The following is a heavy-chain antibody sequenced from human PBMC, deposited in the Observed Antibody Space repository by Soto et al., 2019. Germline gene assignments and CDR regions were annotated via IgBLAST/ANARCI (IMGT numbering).Heavy chain of an antibody. Sequence: ASVKVSCKASGYTFTGYYMHWVRQAPGQGLEWMGWINPNSGGTNYAQKFQGRVTMTRDTSISTAYMELSRLRSDDTAVYYCAKAHYYYYYGMDVWGQGTTVTVSS. CDR3: AKAHYYYYYGMDV. V-gene: IGHV1-2*02. CDR2: INPNSGGT. J-gene: IGHJ6*02. CDR1: GYTFTGYY.